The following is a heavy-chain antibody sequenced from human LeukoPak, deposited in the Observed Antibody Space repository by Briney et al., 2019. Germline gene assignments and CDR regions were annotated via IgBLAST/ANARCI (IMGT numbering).Heavy chain of an antibody. CDR2: INHSGST. CDR1: GGSFSGYY. V-gene: IGHV4-34*01. CDR3: ASASSGQEGFDY. Sequence: SETLSLTCAVSGGSFSGYYWSWIRQPPGKGLEWIGEINHSGSTNYNPSLKSRVTISVDTSKNQFSLKLSSVTAADTAVYYCASASSGQEGFDYWGQGTLVTVSS. J-gene: IGHJ4*02.